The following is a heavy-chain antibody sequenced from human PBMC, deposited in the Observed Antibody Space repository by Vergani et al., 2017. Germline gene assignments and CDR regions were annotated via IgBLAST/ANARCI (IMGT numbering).Heavy chain of an antibody. J-gene: IGHJ4*02. D-gene: IGHD3-9*01. CDR1: GYTFSNYY. CDR2: INPSGGHT. V-gene: IGHV1-46*03. CDR3: ARGDYGILTGYRY. Sequence: QVQVVQSGAEVKKSGASVKVSCKTSGYTFSNYYMHWVRQAPGQGLEWMGIINPSGGHTNYAQKFQGRVTMTRDTSTITVYMELSSLRYEDTAIYYCARGDYGILTGYRYWGQGTLVTVSA.